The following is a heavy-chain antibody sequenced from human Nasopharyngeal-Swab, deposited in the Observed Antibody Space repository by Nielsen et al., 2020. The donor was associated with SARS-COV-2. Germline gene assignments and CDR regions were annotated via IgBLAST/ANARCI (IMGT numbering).Heavy chain of an antibody. D-gene: IGHD3-10*01. CDR1: GFPFVDFV. CDR2: ISGDGGST. Sequence: GGPLRLSCSASGFPFVDFVMPCAPQAPGKGLEWVSLISGDGGSTYYADSLKGRFTISRDNSKNSLYLQMNSLRTEDTALYYCAKVGLYYYYYYMDVWGKGTTVTVSS. V-gene: IGHV3-43*02. J-gene: IGHJ6*03. CDR3: AKVGLYYYYYYMDV.